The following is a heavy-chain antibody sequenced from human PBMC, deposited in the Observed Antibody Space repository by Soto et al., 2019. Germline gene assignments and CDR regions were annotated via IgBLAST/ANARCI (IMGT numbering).Heavy chain of an antibody. Sequence: GLDLEWLALIYWDDDKRYSPSLKSRLTITKDTSKNQVVLTMTNMDPVDTATYYCAHRASITVTSLYYYYGMDVWGQGTTVTVSS. CDR2: IYWDDDK. J-gene: IGHJ6*02. CDR3: AHRASITVTSLYYYYGMDV. V-gene: IGHV2-5*02. D-gene: IGHD4-4*01.